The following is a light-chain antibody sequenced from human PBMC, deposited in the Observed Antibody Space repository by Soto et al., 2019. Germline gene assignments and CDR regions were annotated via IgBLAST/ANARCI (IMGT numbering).Light chain of an antibody. J-gene: IGKJ1*01. CDR3: QQYGNSPWT. V-gene: IGKV3-20*01. CDR1: QSVSSSY. CDR2: GAS. Sequence: EVVLTQSPGTLALSRGERATLSCRASQSVSSSYLAWYQHRPGQAPRLLIFGASSRATGIPDRFSGTGSGTDFTLTISRLEAEDFAVYYCQQYGNSPWTFGQGTKVDIK.